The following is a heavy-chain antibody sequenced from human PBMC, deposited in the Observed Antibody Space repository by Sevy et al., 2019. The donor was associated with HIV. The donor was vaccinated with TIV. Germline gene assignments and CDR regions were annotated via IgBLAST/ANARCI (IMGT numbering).Heavy chain of an antibody. CDR3: ARNKSRREGEYWFDP. V-gene: IGHV4-31*03. D-gene: IGHD1-26*01. CDR1: GGSISSGAYY. J-gene: IGHJ5*02. CDR2: IYYTGST. Sequence: SETLSLTCTVSGGSISSGAYYWSWIRQHPGTGLGCIGYIYYTGSTYHNPSLRSRVTMSVDTSKNQFSLRLSSVTAADTAVYYCARNKSRREGEYWFDPWGQGTLVTVSS.